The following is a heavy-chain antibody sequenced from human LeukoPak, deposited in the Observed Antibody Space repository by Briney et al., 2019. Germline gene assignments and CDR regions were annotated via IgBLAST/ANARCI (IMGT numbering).Heavy chain of an antibody. J-gene: IGHJ5*02. CDR3: ARGGGSYSSNWFDP. Sequence: PSETLSLTCAVSGGSISSGGYSWSWIRQPPGKGLEWIGYIYHSGSTYYNPSLKSRVTISVDGSKNQFSLKLSSVTAADTAVYYCARGGGSYSSNWFDPWGQGTLVTVSS. V-gene: IGHV4-30-2*01. CDR1: GGSISSGGYS. CDR2: IYHSGST. D-gene: IGHD1-26*01.